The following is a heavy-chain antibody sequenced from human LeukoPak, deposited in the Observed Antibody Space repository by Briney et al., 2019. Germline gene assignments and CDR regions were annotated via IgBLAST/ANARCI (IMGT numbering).Heavy chain of an antibody. J-gene: IGHJ6*03. D-gene: IGHD3-10*01. Sequence: PSETLSLTCAVYGGSFSGYYWSWIRQPPGKGLEWIGEINHSGSTNYNPSLKSRVTISVDTSKNQFSLKLSSVTAADTAVYYCARGRRAWTLVYYMDVWGKGTTVTVSS. V-gene: IGHV4-34*01. CDR1: GGSFSGYY. CDR3: ARGRRAWTLVYYMDV. CDR2: INHSGST.